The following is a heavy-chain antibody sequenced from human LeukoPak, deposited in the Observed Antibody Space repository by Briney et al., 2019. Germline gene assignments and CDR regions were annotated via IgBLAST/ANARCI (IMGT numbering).Heavy chain of an antibody. D-gene: IGHD3-16*01. J-gene: IGHJ2*01. Sequence: GESLKISCKGFGYSFSSYWIGWVRQMPGKGLEWMGIIYPGDSDTRYSPSFQGQVTISADKSISTAYLQWSRLQASDTAIYYCARHDVPGGPTNWFFDLWGRGTLVTVSS. CDR1: GYSFSSYW. CDR3: ARHDVPGGPTNWFFDL. CDR2: IYPGDSDT. V-gene: IGHV5-51*01.